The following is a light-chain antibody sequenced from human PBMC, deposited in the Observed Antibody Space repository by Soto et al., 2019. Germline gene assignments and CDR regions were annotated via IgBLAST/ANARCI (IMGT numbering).Light chain of an antibody. V-gene: IGLV2-14*01. CDR3: SSYTSSSTFYV. J-gene: IGLJ1*01. CDR2: EVS. CDR1: SSEVGGNNY. Sequence: ALTQPASVSGSPGQSITISCTGSSSEVGGNNYVSWYQHHPGKAPKLIIYEVSNRPSGVSNRFSGSKSGNTASLTISGLQAEDEADYYCSSYTSSSTFYVFGTGTKVTVL.